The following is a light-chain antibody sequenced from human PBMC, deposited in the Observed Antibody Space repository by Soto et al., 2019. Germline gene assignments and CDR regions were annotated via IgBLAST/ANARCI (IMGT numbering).Light chain of an antibody. CDR3: QQYNKWPPLYT. V-gene: IGKV3-15*01. CDR1: QNVNSD. CDR2: GAS. Sequence: EIVMTQSPVILSVPPGERATLSCRASQNVNSDLAWYQQKPGQAPRILIYGASTRATDIPARISGSGSGTDFTLTINGLQSEDFAVYYCQQYNKWPPLYTFGQGTKLEIK. J-gene: IGKJ2*01.